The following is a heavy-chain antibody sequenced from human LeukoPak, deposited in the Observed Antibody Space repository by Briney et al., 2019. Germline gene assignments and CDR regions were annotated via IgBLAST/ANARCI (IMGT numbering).Heavy chain of an antibody. CDR2: IKSKTDGGTT. D-gene: IGHD6-13*01. CDR1: GFTFSNAW. Sequence: GGSLRLSCAASGFTFSNAWMSWARQAPGKGLEWVGRIKSKTDGGTTDYAAPVKGRFTIPRDDSKTTLHLQLNSLKTENTAVYYCTTDRVRYSSSGYYYGMDVWGQGTTVTVSP. J-gene: IGHJ6*01. V-gene: IGHV3-15*01. CDR3: TTDRVRYSSSGYYYGMDV.